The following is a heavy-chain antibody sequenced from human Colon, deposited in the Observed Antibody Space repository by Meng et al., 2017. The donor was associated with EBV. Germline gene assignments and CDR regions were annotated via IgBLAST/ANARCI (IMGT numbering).Heavy chain of an antibody. V-gene: IGHV4-30-4*01. CDR3: ASFDHIPRRNYFDY. J-gene: IGHJ4*02. CDR2: IHHSGSA. D-gene: IGHD2-21*01. CDR1: GGSMCSGNYY. Sequence: QRLESGPGLVGPSQTLALTCPCSGGSMCSGNYYWCWIRQPPGKGVEWIGYIHHSGSAYYNPSLKSRVSISVDTSKNQFSLNLNSMTAADTAVYYCASFDHIPRRNYFDYWGQGTLVTVSS.